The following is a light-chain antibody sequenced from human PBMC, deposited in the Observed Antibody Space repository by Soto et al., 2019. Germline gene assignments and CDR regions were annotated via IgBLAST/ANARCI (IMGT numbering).Light chain of an antibody. J-gene: IGKJ5*01. CDR2: DAS. CDR1: QSVSRY. Sequence: EIVFTQPPATLSLSPGERATLSCRASQSVSRYLAWYQQRPGQAPRLLIYDASNRATGIPARFSGSGSGTDFTLTISRLEPEDFAVYYCQQRSNWPITFGQGTRLEI. V-gene: IGKV3-11*01. CDR3: QQRSNWPIT.